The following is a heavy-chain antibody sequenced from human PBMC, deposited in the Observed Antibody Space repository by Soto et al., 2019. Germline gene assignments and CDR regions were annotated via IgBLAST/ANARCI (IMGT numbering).Heavy chain of an antibody. V-gene: IGHV1-69*01. CDR3: ARNLRYFGSGSFFRGMDV. CDR1: GDTFGSYA. Sequence: QVILVQSGAEVKKPGSSVKVSCKTSGDTFGSYAISWVRQAPGQGLEWMGGIIPFIRASNYAQKFQGRVPITADESTTTVHMDLSSLRFEDTAVYYCARNLRYFGSGSFFRGMDVWGQGTTVTVSS. CDR2: IIPFIRAS. D-gene: IGHD3-10*01. J-gene: IGHJ6*02.